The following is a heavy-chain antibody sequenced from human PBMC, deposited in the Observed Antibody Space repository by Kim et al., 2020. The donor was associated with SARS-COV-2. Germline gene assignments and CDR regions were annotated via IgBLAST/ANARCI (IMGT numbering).Heavy chain of an antibody. CDR2: ISGSGGIT. Sequence: GGSLRLSCAASGFTFSSYAMSWVRQAPGKGLEWVSAISGSGGITYYADSVKGRFTISRDNSKNTLYLQMNSMRAEDTAVYYCAKDAPDQDSGLYYGMDVCGQGTTVTVSS. V-gene: IGHV3-23*01. CDR1: GFTFSSYA. J-gene: IGHJ6*02. CDR3: AKDAPDQDSGLYYGMDV. D-gene: IGHD6-19*01.